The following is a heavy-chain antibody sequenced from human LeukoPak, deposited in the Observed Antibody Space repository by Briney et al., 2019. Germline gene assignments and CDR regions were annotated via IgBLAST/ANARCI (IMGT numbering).Heavy chain of an antibody. J-gene: IGHJ5*02. V-gene: IGHV3-23*01. CDR1: GFTFSSYW. CDR2: ISGSGGST. D-gene: IGHD4-17*01. CDR3: AKGWVRLRSFWFDP. Sequence: GGSLRLSCAASGFTFSSYWMNWARQAPGKGLEWVSAISGSGGSTYYADSVKGRFTISRDNSKNTLYLQMNSLRAEDTAVYYCAKGWVRLRSFWFDPWGQGTLVTVSS.